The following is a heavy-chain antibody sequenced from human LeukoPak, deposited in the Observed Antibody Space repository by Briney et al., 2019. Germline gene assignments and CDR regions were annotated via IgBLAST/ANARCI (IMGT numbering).Heavy chain of an antibody. CDR3: AKEEFPLRLEAPIHY. CDR2: ISGSGGST. Sequence: GGSLRLSCAASGFTFSSYAMSWVRQAPGKGLEWVSAISGSGGSTCYADSVKGRFTISRDNSKNTLYLQMNSLRAEDTAVYYCAKEEFPLRLEAPIHYWGQGTLVTVSS. V-gene: IGHV3-23*01. J-gene: IGHJ4*02. CDR1: GFTFSSYA. D-gene: IGHD3-16*02.